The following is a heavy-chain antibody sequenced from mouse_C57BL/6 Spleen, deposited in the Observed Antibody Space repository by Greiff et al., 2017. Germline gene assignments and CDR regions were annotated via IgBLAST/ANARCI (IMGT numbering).Heavy chain of an antibody. CDR1: GYTFTSYW. V-gene: IGHV1-72*01. Sequence: QVQLKESGAELVKPGASVKLSCKASGYTFTSYWMHWVKQRPGRGLEWIGRIDPNSGGTKYNEKFKSKATLTVDKPSSTAYMQLSSLTSEDSAVYYCARWGDGYRYYAMDYWGQGTSVTVSS. D-gene: IGHD2-3*01. CDR2: IDPNSGGT. CDR3: ARWGDGYRYYAMDY. J-gene: IGHJ4*01.